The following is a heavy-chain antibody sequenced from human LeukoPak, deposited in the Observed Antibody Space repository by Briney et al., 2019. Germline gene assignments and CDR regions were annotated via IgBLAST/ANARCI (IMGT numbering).Heavy chain of an antibody. CDR2: IYSGGST. CDR3: ARGMGYCSSTSCYPPLDH. J-gene: IGHJ4*02. CDR1: GFTVSSSY. Sequence: GGSLRLSCAGSGFTVSSSYMSWVRQAPGKGLEWVSVIYSGGSTYYADSVKGRFTLSRDNSKNTLYLQMNCLRPDDTAVYYCARGMGYCSSTSCYPPLDHWGQGAPVIVSS. V-gene: IGHV3-66*02. D-gene: IGHD2-2*01.